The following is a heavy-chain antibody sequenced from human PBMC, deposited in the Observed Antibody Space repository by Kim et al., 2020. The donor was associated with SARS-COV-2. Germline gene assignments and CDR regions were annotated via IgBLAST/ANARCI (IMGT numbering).Heavy chain of an antibody. CDR2: MNPNSGNT. V-gene: IGHV1-8*01. J-gene: IGHJ4*02. CDR1: GYTFTSYD. D-gene: IGHD2-21*01. Sequence: ASVKVSCKASGYTFTSYDINWVRQATGQGLEWMGWMNPNSGNTGYAQKFQGRVTMTRNTSISTAYMELSSLRSEDTAVYYCARGPPYCGGDCYSYYWGQGTLVTVSS. CDR3: ARGPPYCGGDCYSYY.